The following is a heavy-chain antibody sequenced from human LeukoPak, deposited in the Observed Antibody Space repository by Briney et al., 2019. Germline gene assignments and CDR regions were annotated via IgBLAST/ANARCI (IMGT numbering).Heavy chain of an antibody. CDR1: GGSISSGSYY. CDR3: ARAQADYGGNSHGNDY. V-gene: IGHV4-61*01. D-gene: IGHD4-23*01. Sequence: SQTLSLTCTVSGGSISSGSYYWSWIRQPPGKGLEWIGYIYYSGSTNYNPSLKSRVNISVDTSKNQFSLKLSSVTAADTAVYYCARAQADYGGNSHGNDYWGQGTLVTVSS. J-gene: IGHJ4*02. CDR2: IYYSGST.